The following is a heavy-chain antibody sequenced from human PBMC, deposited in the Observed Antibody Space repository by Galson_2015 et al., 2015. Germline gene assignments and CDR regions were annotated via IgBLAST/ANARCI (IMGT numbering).Heavy chain of an antibody. D-gene: IGHD5-24*01. J-gene: IGHJ4*02. CDR3: ARGSGYNSFDY. V-gene: IGHV3-11*01. Sequence: SLRLSCAASGFTFSDYYMSWIRQAPGKGLEWISYISSGGISIYYADSVKGRFTISRDNAKNSLYLQMNSLRADDTAVYYCARGSGYNSFDYWGQGTLVIVSS. CDR1: GFTFSDYY. CDR2: ISSGGISI.